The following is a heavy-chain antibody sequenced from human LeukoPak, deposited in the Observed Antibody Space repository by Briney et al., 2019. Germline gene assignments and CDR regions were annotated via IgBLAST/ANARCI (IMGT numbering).Heavy chain of an antibody. Sequence: SETLSLTCAVYGGSFSGYYWSWIRQPPGKGLEWIGEINHSGSTNYNPSLKSRVTISVDTSKNQFSLKLSSVTAADTAVYYCARGALNSSSGYGRDVWGQGATVTVS. CDR3: ARGALNSSSGYGRDV. CDR1: GGSFSGYY. V-gene: IGHV4-34*01. D-gene: IGHD6-13*01. J-gene: IGHJ6*02. CDR2: INHSGST.